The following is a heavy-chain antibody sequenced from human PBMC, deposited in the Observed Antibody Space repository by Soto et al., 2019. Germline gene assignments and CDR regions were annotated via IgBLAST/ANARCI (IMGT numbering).Heavy chain of an antibody. CDR1: GGSISSSSYY. Sequence: TLSLTCTVSGGSISSSSYYWGWIRQPPGKGLEWIGSIYYSGSTYYNPSLKSRVTISVDTSKNQFSLKLSSVTAADTAVYYCARHRSGWELPYNWFDPWGQGTLVTVSS. CDR2: IYYSGST. V-gene: IGHV4-39*01. CDR3: ARHRSGWELPYNWFDP. D-gene: IGHD1-26*01. J-gene: IGHJ5*02.